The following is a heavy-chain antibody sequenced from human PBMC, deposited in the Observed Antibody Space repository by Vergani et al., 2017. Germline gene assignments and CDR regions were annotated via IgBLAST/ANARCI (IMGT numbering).Heavy chain of an antibody. Sequence: QVQLQQWGAGLLKPSETLSLTCAVYGGSFSTYYWSWIRQPPGKGLEWIGEINHSGSTNYNPSLKRRVTISVDTSKNQFSLKLTSVTATDTAVYYCARGQQWLVRYFDYWGQGTLVTVSS. CDR2: INHSGST. CDR1: GGSFSTYY. CDR3: ARGQQWLVRYFDY. J-gene: IGHJ4*02. V-gene: IGHV4-34*01. D-gene: IGHD6-19*01.